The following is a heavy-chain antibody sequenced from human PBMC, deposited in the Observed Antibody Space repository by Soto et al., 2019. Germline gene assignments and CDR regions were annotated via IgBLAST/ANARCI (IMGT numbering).Heavy chain of an antibody. CDR3: ARGSSGYISSWYYFDY. D-gene: IGHD6-13*01. V-gene: IGHV3-23*01. Sequence: WGSLRLSCAASGFTFSDYAFILFRHSPFKGLEWVATISGIGGSTYLADSVKGRLSISRDNSKNTVSLLMNSLRAEDTAVYFCARGSSGYISSWYYFDYWGRGTLVTVSS. J-gene: IGHJ4*02. CDR1: GFTFSDYA. CDR2: ISGIGGST.